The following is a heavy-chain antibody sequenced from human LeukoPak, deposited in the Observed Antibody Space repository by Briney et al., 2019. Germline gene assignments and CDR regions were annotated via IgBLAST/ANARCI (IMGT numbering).Heavy chain of an antibody. CDR3: ARDCNRTYCYDY. V-gene: IGHV3-48*03. Sequence: PGGSLRLSCAASGFTFSSYEMNWVRQAPGKGLEWVSYISSSGSTIYYADSLKGRFTISRDNAKNSLYLQMNSLRAEDTAVYYCARDCNRTYCYDYWGQGTLVTVSS. D-gene: IGHD2/OR15-2a*01. J-gene: IGHJ4*02. CDR1: GFTFSSYE. CDR2: ISSSGSTI.